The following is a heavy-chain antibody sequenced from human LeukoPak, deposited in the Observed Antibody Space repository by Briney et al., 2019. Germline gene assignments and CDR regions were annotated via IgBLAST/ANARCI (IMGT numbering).Heavy chain of an antibody. CDR3: ARERYNWNEPAYTPTFDY. D-gene: IGHD1-1*01. Sequence: GASVKVSCKASGYTFTSYYMHWVRQAPGQGLEWMGIINPSGGSTSYAQKFQGRVTMTRDMSTSTVYMELSSLRSEDTAVYYCARERYNWNEPAYTPTFDYWGQGTLVTVSS. CDR2: INPSGGST. CDR1: GYTFTSYY. V-gene: IGHV1-46*01. J-gene: IGHJ4*02.